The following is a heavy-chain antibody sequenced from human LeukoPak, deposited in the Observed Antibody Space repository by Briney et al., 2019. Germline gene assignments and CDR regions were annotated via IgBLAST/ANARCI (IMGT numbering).Heavy chain of an antibody. CDR1: GFTISDYG. J-gene: IGHJ3*01. Sequence: GGSLRLSCAASGFTISDYGLVWVRQAPGKGLEWVSGSRSGGTNNFYADAVKGRFTISRDNSKNTRYLQMNMLRADDTAVYYCGREPNGDYLGAFEFWGHGTTVIVSS. D-gene: IGHD4-17*01. CDR2: SRSGGTNN. V-gene: IGHV3-23*01. CDR3: GREPNGDYLGAFEF.